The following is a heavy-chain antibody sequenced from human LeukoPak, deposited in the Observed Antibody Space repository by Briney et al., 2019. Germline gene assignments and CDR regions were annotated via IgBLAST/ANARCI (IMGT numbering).Heavy chain of an antibody. CDR1: GFTFSNYA. D-gene: IGHD6-25*01. J-gene: IGHJ4*02. CDR3: AREPPRAAWVFDY. V-gene: IGHV3-23*01. Sequence: GGSLRLSCAASGFTFSNYAMSWVRQAPGKALEWVSAITSGGGTPYYAGSVKGRFTISRDNSKNTLYLQMNSLRAEDTAVYYCAREPPRAAWVFDYWGQGTLVSVSS. CDR2: ITSGGGTP.